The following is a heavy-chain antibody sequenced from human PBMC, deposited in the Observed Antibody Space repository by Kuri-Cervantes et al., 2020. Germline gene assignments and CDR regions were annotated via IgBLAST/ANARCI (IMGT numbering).Heavy chain of an antibody. J-gene: IGHJ4*02. CDR2: IYPGNSDT. D-gene: IGHD3-10*01. CDR3: AIQGSGSGDFDY. V-gene: IGHV5-51*01. CDR1: RYRFTTYW. Sequence: GESLKISCQASRYRFTTYWIGWVRQKPGKGLEWVGFIYPGNSDTRYSPSFQGQVTISADKSFSTAYLQWRSLRASDTAMYYCAIQGSGSGDFDYWGQGTLVTVSS.